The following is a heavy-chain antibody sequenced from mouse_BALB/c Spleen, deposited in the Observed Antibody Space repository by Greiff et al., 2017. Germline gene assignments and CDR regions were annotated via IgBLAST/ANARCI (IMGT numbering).Heavy chain of an antibody. CDR2: IHYSGST. V-gene: IGHV3-1*02. CDR1: GYSITSGYS. J-gene: IGHJ1*01. Sequence: EVQLQQSGPDLVKPSQSLSLTCTVTGYSITSGYSWHWIRQFPGNKLEWMGYIHYSGSTNYNPSLKSRISITRDTSKNQFFLKLNSVTTEVTATYYCARGGYYGSSYDWYFDVWGAGTTVTVSS. CDR3: ARGGYYGSSYDWYFDV. D-gene: IGHD1-1*01.